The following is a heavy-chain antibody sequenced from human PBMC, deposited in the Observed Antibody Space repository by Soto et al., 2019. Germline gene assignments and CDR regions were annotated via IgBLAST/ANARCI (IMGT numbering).Heavy chain of an antibody. CDR1: GFSLTTSGVG. D-gene: IGHD3-3*01. CDR2: IYWDDDK. V-gene: IGHV2-5*02. Sequence: QITLNESGPTVVKPAETLTLTCTFSGFSLTTSGVGVGWIRQSPGKAPEWLALIYWDDDKRYSASLKSRLTIPQDPSKNQVVLTMASVDPADTATYYCAHRILRTVFGLVTTTAIYFDFWGQGTPVVVSS. J-gene: IGHJ4*02. CDR3: AHRILRTVFGLVTTTAIYFDF.